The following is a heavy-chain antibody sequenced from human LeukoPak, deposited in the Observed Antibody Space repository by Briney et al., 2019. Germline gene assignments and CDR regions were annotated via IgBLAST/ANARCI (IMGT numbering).Heavy chain of an antibody. CDR2: INGDGSTT. D-gene: IGHD6-19*01. CDR1: GFTFSTSW. J-gene: IGHJ5*02. Sequence: PGGSLRLSCAASGFTFSTSWMHWVRHAPGKGLVWVSRINGDGSTTGYADSVKGRFTISRDNTKNTLYLQMNSLRAEDTAVYYCARDHIAVAGTRWFDPWGQGTLVTVSS. CDR3: ARDHIAVAGTRWFDP. V-gene: IGHV3-74*01.